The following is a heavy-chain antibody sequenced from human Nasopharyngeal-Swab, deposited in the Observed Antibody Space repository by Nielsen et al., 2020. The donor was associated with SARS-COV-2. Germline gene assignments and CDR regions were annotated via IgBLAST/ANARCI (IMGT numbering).Heavy chain of an antibody. J-gene: IGHJ4*02. CDR3: AKTNDRHSSSYYFDY. Sequence: GESLKISCAASGFTFSSYSMNWVRQAPGKGLEWVSYISSSSSTIYSADSVKGRFTISRDSSKNTLYLQMNSLRAEDTAVYYCAKTNDRHSSSYYFDYWGQGALVTVSS. CDR1: GFTFSSYS. D-gene: IGHD6-6*01. V-gene: IGHV3-48*01. CDR2: ISSSSSTI.